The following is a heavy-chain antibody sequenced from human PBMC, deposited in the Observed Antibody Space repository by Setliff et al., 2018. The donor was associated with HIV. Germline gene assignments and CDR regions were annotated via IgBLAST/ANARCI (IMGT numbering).Heavy chain of an antibody. Sequence: SETLSLTCTVSSGSISSGTYYWSWIRQYPGKGLEWIGYIDYSGSAFYNPSLKSRITISRDTSKNQFSLKMNSVAAADTAVYYCAREGKTALVTKYFDYWGHGKLVTVSS. D-gene: IGHD5-18*01. CDR2: IDYSGSA. CDR3: AREGKTALVTKYFDY. CDR1: SGSISSGTYY. J-gene: IGHJ4*01. V-gene: IGHV4-31*03.